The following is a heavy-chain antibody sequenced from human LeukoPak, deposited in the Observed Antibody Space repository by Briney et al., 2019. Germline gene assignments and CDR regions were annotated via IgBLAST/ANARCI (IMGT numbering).Heavy chain of an antibody. Sequence: SETLSLTCTVSGGSMSTYYWTWIRQPPGKGLEWIGFIYYTGSTNYNPSLKSRVTISVDTSKNQFSLKLSSVTAADTAVYYCAGMRITAPTVRTLDYWGQGTLVTVSS. J-gene: IGHJ4*02. CDR1: GGSMSTYY. V-gene: IGHV4-59*01. D-gene: IGHD6-13*01. CDR3: AGMRITAPTVRTLDY. CDR2: IYYTGST.